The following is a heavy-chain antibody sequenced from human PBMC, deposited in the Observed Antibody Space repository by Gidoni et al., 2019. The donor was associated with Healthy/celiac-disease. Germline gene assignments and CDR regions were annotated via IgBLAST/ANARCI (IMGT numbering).Heavy chain of an antibody. J-gene: IGHJ4*02. CDR3: AKVPQDSGIFDY. V-gene: IGHV3-23*01. CDR2: ISGSGGST. CDR1: GFPFRSYA. D-gene: IGHD2-15*01. Sequence: EVSLLESGGGLVQPGGSLRLSCAAAGFPFRSYAMSWVRQAPGKGLGWVSAISGSGGSTYYADSVKGRFTISRDNSKNTLYLQMNSLRAEDTAVYYCAKVPQDSGIFDYWGQGTLVTVSS.